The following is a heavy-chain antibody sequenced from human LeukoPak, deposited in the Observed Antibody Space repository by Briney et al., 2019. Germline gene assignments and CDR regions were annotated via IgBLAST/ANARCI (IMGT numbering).Heavy chain of an antibody. J-gene: IGHJ4*02. CDR2: INSDASWT. CDR3: AKDRAPGIAGYYFDY. V-gene: IGHV3-74*01. D-gene: IGHD6-13*01. Sequence: GGSLRLSCAASGNYWMHWVRQAPGKGLVWVSHINSDASWTSYADSVKGRFTISKDNAKNTVYLQMNSLRAEDTAVYYCAKDRAPGIAGYYFDYWGQGTLVTVSS. CDR1: GNYW.